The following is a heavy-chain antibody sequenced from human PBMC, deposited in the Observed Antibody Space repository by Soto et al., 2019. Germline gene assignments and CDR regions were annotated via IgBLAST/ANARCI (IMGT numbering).Heavy chain of an antibody. D-gene: IGHD2-15*01. CDR2: INPSGGST. Sequence: GASVKVSCKASGYTFTSYYMHWVRQAPGQGLEWMGIINPSGGSTSYAQKFQGRVTMTRDTSTSTVYMELSSLRSEDTAVYYCARGVVVAARRLDYYYYGMDVWGQGTTVTVSS. J-gene: IGHJ6*02. CDR1: GYTFTSYY. V-gene: IGHV1-46*01. CDR3: ARGVVVAARRLDYYYYGMDV.